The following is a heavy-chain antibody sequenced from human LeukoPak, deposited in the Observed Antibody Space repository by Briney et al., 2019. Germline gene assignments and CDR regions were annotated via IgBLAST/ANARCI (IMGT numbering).Heavy chain of an antibody. J-gene: IGHJ4*02. CDR1: GFTFSRYW. Sequence: GGSLRLSCAASGFTFSRYWLHWVRQAPGKGLVWVSRINSDGRSTNYADSVKGRFTISRDNAKNTLYLQMNSLRAEDTAVYYCARDPDSSGWSSIEYWGQGTLVTVSS. CDR2: INSDGRST. D-gene: IGHD6-19*01. CDR3: ARDPDSSGWSSIEY. V-gene: IGHV3-74*01.